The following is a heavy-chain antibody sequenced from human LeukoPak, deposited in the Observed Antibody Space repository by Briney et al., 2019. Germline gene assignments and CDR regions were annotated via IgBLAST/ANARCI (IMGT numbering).Heavy chain of an antibody. CDR2: IYYSGST. V-gene: IGHV4-39*01. CDR1: GGSISSSGYY. J-gene: IGHJ5*02. D-gene: IGHD1-26*01. CDR3: ARHEYSGSYYGLSWFDP. Sequence: SETLSLTCTVSGGSISSSGYYWGWIRQPPGKGLEWIARIYYSGSTYYNPSLKSRVTISVDTSKNQLSPKLSSLTAADTAVYYCARHEYSGSYYGLSWFDPWGQGTLVTVSS.